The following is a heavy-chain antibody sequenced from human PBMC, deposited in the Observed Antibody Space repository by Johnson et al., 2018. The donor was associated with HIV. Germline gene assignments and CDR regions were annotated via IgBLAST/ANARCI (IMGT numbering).Heavy chain of an antibody. J-gene: IGHJ3*02. CDR2: ISHDGTTT. V-gene: IGHV3-30*04. CDR3: AREDVSSGYAGTFDI. D-gene: IGHD5-12*01. CDR1: GLTLTTII. Sequence: QVQLVESGGGVVQPGRSLRVSCEVYGLTLTTIIVHWARQAPGKGLEWVSLISHDGTTTAYADSVKGRYTISRDISTNTVYLQMNSLSPEDTAVYYCAREDVSSGYAGTFDIWGQGTLVTVSS.